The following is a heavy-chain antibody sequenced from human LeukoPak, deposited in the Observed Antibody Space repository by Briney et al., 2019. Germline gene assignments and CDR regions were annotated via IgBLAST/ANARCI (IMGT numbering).Heavy chain of an antibody. CDR2: NYYSGST. V-gene: IGHV4-59*01. CDR1: GGSISSYY. CDR3: ATVDTAMVFDY. J-gene: IGHJ4*02. D-gene: IGHD5-18*01. Sequence: PSETLSLTCTVSGGSISSYYWSWIRQPPGKGLEWIGYNYYSGSTNYNPSLKSRVTISVDTSKNQFSLKLSSVTAADTAVYYCATVDTAMVFDYWGQGTLVTVSS.